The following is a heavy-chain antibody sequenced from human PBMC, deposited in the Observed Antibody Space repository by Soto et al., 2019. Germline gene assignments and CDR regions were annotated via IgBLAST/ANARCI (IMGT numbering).Heavy chain of an antibody. CDR1: GGSVSANSGA. CDR2: TYYRSKWNF. D-gene: IGHD6-6*01. Sequence: SRTLSRTCVISGGSVSANSGAWNWIRQSPSRGLEWLGRTYYRSKWNFDYADSVKSRLSIIPDTSNNHFSLLLNSVTPEDTAVYYWVRQPLATLALYGMDVWGQRTTVTVSS. CDR3: VRQPLATLALYGMDV. J-gene: IGHJ6*02. V-gene: IGHV6-1*01.